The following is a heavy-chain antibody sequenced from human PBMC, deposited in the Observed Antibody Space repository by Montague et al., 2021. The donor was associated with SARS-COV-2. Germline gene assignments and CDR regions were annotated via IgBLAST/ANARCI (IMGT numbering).Heavy chain of an antibody. J-gene: IGHJ6*02. Sequence: SETLSLTCTVSGGSINSGGYYWSWIRQPPGKGLEWIGYIYYSGSTNYNPSLKSRVTISVDTSKNQSSLKLSSVTAADTAVYYCARDPWHITIFGVVTRYGMDVWGQGTTVTVSS. CDR3: ARDPWHITIFGVVTRYGMDV. V-gene: IGHV4-61*08. CDR2: IYYSGST. CDR1: GGSINSGGYY. D-gene: IGHD3-3*01.